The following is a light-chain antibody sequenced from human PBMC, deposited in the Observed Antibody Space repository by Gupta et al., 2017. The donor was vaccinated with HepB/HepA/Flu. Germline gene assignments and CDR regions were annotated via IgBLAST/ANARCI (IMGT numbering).Light chain of an antibody. J-gene: IGLJ2*01. Sequence: QSALTQPASVSGSLGQSITISCTGTSSDYVSWYQQYPGKAPKLMISDVSNRPSGVSNRFSGSKPGNTASLTISGLQAEDEADYYCSSYTTTSTRVIFGGGTALTVL. V-gene: IGLV2-14*03. CDR2: DVS. CDR3: SSYTTTSTRVI. CDR1: SSDY.